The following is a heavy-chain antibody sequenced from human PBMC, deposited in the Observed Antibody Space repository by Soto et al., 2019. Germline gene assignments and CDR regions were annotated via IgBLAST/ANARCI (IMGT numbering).Heavy chain of an antibody. CDR3: ARGVTMVRGVIINRDAFDI. V-gene: IGHV1-18*04. J-gene: IGHJ3*02. CDR1: GYTFTSYY. D-gene: IGHD3-10*01. Sequence: QVQLVQSGAEVKKPGASVKVSCKASGYTFTSYYMHWVRQAPGQGLEWMGWISAYNGNTNYAQKLQGRVTMTTDTSTSTAYMELRSLRSDDTAVYYCARGVTMVRGVIINRDAFDIWGQGTMVTVSS. CDR2: ISAYNGNT.